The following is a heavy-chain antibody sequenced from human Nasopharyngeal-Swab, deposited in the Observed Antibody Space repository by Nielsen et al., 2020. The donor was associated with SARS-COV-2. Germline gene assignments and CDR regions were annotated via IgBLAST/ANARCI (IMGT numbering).Heavy chain of an antibody. J-gene: IGHJ3*02. CDR3: TTRGVVYCGGDCYSPGAFDI. D-gene: IGHD2-21*02. Sequence: GGSLRLSCAASGFTFSNAWMSWVRQAPGKGLEWVGRIKSKTDGGTTDYAAPVKGRFTISRDDSKNTLYLQMSSLKTEDTAVYYCTTRGVVYCGGDCYSPGAFDIWGQGTMVTVSS. CDR2: IKSKTDGGTT. CDR1: GFTFSNAW. V-gene: IGHV3-15*01.